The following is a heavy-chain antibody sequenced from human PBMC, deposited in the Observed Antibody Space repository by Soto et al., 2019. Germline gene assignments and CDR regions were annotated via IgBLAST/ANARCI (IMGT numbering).Heavy chain of an antibody. D-gene: IGHD2-15*01. CDR3: ARGGYCSGGSCYDDAFDI. CDR2: IYYSGST. V-gene: IGHV4-59*01. Sequence: SETLSLTCTVSGGSISSYYWSWIRQPPGKGLEWIGYIYYSGSTNYNPSLKSRVTISVDTSKNQFSLKLSSVTAADTAVYYCARGGYCSGGSCYDDAFDIWGQGTMVTVSS. J-gene: IGHJ3*02. CDR1: GGSISSYY.